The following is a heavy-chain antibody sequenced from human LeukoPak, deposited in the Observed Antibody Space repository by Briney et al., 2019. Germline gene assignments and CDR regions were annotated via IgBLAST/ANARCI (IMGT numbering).Heavy chain of an antibody. Sequence: SETLSLTCTVCGGSISSGGYYWSWIRQHPGRGLEWIGYIYYSGRTYYNPSLTSRITISVDTSKNQFSLNLNSVTAADTAVYYCARGTHDYGDYFMDYWGQGTLVTVSS. CDR2: IYYSGRT. CDR3: ARGTHDYGDYFMDY. J-gene: IGHJ4*02. D-gene: IGHD4-17*01. V-gene: IGHV4-31*03. CDR1: GGSISSGGYY.